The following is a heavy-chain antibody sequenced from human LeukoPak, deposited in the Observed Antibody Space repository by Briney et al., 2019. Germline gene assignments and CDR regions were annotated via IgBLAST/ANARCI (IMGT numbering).Heavy chain of an antibody. Sequence: PSETLSLTCTVSGGSISCSSYYWGWIRQPPGKGLEWIGSIYYSGSTYYNPSLKSRVTISVDTSKNQFSLKLSSVTAADTAVYYCARDTTVTTTLPYFDYWGQGTLVTVSS. J-gene: IGHJ4*02. D-gene: IGHD4-17*01. CDR1: GGSISCSSYY. V-gene: IGHV4-39*07. CDR3: ARDTTVTTTLPYFDY. CDR2: IYYSGST.